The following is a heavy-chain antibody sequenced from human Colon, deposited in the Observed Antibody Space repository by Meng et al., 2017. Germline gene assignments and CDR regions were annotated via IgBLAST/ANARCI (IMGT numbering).Heavy chain of an antibody. CDR3: ARFAGNYVWGNSRYIF. J-gene: IGHJ4*02. CDR1: GYSISSSSYY. V-gene: IGHV4-39*01. D-gene: IGHD3-16*02. CDR2: VYYDGST. Sequence: QLQLQESGPDLVKPSENLSLTCLLSGYSISSSSYYWGWIRQTPGKGLDWIASVYYDGSTYYNPFLTSLKSRLTISIDTSKNQFSLRLSSVTAADTAVYFCARFAGNYVWGNSRYIFWGRGTLVTVSS.